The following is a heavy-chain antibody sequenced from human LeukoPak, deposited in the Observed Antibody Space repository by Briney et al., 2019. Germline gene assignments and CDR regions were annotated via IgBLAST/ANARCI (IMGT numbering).Heavy chain of an antibody. V-gene: IGHV3-9*01. D-gene: IGHD3-10*01. Sequence: GGSLRLSCAASGFTFDVYAMHWVRQAPGKGLEWVSGINWNSYNIGYADSVKGRFTISRDNAKNSLSLQMNSLKADDTALYYCAKDYFYGSGSRRAYYLDYWGQGTLVTVSS. CDR2: INWNSYNI. J-gene: IGHJ4*02. CDR1: GFTFDVYA. CDR3: AKDYFYGSGSRRAYYLDY.